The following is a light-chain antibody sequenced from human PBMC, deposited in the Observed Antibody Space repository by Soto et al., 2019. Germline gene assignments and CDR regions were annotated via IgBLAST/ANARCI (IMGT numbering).Light chain of an antibody. J-gene: IGKJ5*01. CDR1: QSVSSSY. V-gene: IGKV3D-20*02. Sequence: EIVLTQSPGTLSLSPGERATLSCRASQSVSSSYLAWYQQKPGQTPRLLIYDTSTRATGVPTRFSGSRSGAEFTLTINSLQSEDFAVYYCQQRSNWPLMYTFGQGTRLEIK. CDR2: DTS. CDR3: QQRSNWPLMYT.